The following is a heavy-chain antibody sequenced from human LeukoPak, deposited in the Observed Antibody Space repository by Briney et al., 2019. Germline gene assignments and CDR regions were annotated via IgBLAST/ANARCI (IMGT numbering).Heavy chain of an antibody. CDR3: ARDYKYAFDN. D-gene: IGHD5-24*01. CDR1: GFTFSSYE. V-gene: IGHV3-48*03. J-gene: IGHJ4*02. CDR2: ISSSGSTI. Sequence: GGSLRLSCAASGFTFSSYEMNWIRQFPGKGLEWLSYISSSGSTIYYADSVKGRFTISGDKAKNSLYLQMNSLRVEDTAVYYCARDYKYAFDNWGQGTLVTVSS.